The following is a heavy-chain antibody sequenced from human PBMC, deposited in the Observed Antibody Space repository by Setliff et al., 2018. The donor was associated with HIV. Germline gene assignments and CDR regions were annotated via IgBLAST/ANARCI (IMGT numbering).Heavy chain of an antibody. CDR3: ARLGSGWSDSYYYAMDI. J-gene: IGHJ6*02. V-gene: IGHV1-18*01. CDR2: ISPNFGHT. Sequence: ASVKVSCKASGGTFSSYAISWVRQAPGQGLEWMGGISPNFGHTKYAQKFLDRVTMTIDTATSRAYMELRSLRSDDTAVYFCARLGSGWSDSYYYAMDIWGQGTTVTVS. D-gene: IGHD6-19*01. CDR1: GGTFSSYA.